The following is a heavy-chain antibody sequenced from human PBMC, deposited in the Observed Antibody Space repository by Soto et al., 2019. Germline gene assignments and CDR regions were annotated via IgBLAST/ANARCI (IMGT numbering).Heavy chain of an antibody. J-gene: IGHJ4*02. CDR1: GDSVSGKDAA. CDR3: ARALAGIYDY. Sequence: SQTLSLTCAISGDSVSGKDAAWNWIRQSPSRGLEWLGRTDYRSKWSTDYAVSLKGRITVNPDTSKNQFSLQQNSVTPEDTAVYYCARALAGIYDYWGQGTLVTVSS. V-gene: IGHV6-1*01. D-gene: IGHD1-26*01. CDR2: TDYRSKWST.